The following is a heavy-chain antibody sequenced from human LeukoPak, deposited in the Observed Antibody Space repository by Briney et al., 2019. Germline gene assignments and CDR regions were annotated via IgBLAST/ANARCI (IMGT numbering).Heavy chain of an antibody. J-gene: IGHJ5*02. D-gene: IGHD2-2*01. V-gene: IGHV4-34*01. CDR3: ARGISSTTVFDP. CDR2: INHSGGT. Sequence: SETLSLTCAVYGGSFSGYYWSWIRQPPGKGLEWIGEINHSGGTNYNPSLKSRVTISVDTSKNQFSLKLSSVTAADTAVYYCARGISSTTVFDPWGQGTLVTVSS. CDR1: GGSFSGYY.